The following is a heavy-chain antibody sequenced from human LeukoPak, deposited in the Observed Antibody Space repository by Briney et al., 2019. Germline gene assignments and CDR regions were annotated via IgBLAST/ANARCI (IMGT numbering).Heavy chain of an antibody. CDR1: GFTFSSYG. V-gene: IGHV3-30*18. Sequence: PPGGSLRLSCAASGFTFSSYGMHWVRQAPGKGLEWVAVISYDGSNKYYADSVKGRFTISRDNSKNTLYLQMNSLRAEDTAVYYCAKDRYDTAMVLYYYGMDVWGQGTTVTVSS. D-gene: IGHD5-18*01. CDR2: ISYDGSNK. J-gene: IGHJ6*02. CDR3: AKDRYDTAMVLYYYGMDV.